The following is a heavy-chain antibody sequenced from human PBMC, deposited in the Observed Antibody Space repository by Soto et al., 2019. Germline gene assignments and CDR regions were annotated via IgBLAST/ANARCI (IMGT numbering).Heavy chain of an antibody. D-gene: IGHD4-17*01. Sequence: QITLKESGPTLVKPTQTLTLTCTFSGFSLSTSGVGVGWIRQPPGKALEWLALIYWNDDKPYSPSLKSRLTTTKDTSKTQVVLTMTNMNPVDTATYYCEHRRRGEGTVTTGFDSWGRGTLVTVSP. CDR2: IYWNDDK. CDR3: EHRRRGEGTVTTGFDS. J-gene: IGHJ4*02. CDR1: GFSLSTSGVG. V-gene: IGHV2-5*01.